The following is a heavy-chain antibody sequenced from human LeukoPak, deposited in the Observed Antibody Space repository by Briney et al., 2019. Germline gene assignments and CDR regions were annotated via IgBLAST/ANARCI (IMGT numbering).Heavy chain of an antibody. D-gene: IGHD2-2*01. CDR1: GFTFSNYW. CDR2: IKPDGSQK. V-gene: IGHV3-7*01. J-gene: IGHJ4*02. CDR3: ARGSRFVVPAAMSFEDY. Sequence: QPGGSLRLSCAASGFTFSNYWMSWVRQAPGKGLEWVANIKPDGSQKYYVDSLKGRFTISRDNAKNSLYLQMNSLRAEDTAVYYCARGSRFVVPAAMSFEDYWGQGTLVTVSS.